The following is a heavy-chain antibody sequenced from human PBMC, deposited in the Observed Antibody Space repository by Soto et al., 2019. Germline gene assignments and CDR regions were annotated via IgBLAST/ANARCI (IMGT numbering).Heavy chain of an antibody. D-gene: IGHD3-3*01. J-gene: IGHJ6*03. CDR2: IYYSGST. V-gene: IGHV4-59*01. CDR3: ARVGLYDFWSGYTSQTYYYYMDV. Sequence: SETLSLTCTVSGGSISSYYWSWIRQPPGKGLEWIGYIYYSGSTNYNPSLKSRVTISVDTSKNQFSLKLSSVTAADTAVYYCARVGLYDFWSGYTSQTYYYYMDVWGKGTTVTVSS. CDR1: GGSISSYY.